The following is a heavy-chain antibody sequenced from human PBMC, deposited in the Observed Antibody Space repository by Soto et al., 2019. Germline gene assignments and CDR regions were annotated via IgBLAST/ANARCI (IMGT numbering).Heavy chain of an antibody. D-gene: IGHD4-17*01. V-gene: IGHV3-30*18. CDR1: GFTFSSYG. CDR3: AKEWNYGDHFDY. Sequence: QVQLVESGGGVVQPGRSLRLSCAASGFTFSSYGMHWVRQAPGKGLEWVADISYDGSNNYYSDSVKGRFTISRDNSKNTLYLQMNSLRAEDTAVDYCAKEWNYGDHFDYWGKGTMVTVSS. J-gene: IGHJ4*02. CDR2: ISYDGSNN.